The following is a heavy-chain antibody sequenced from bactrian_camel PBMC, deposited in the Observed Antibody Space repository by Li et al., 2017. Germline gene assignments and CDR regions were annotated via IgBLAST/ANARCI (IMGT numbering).Heavy chain of an antibody. J-gene: IGHJ4*01. CDR2: INGGGTA. CDR1: GFSFSTYT. CDR3: VTRAEGGMWFDFTY. V-gene: IGHV3S9*01. D-gene: IGHD3*01. Sequence: HVQLVESGGGLVQPGGSLRLGCTASGFSFSTYTMAWVRQVPGKGLEWVARINGGGTANYAHSVNTRFTISRDNAKRTVYLQLNNLKAEDTAMYWCVTRAEGGMWFDFTYWGQGTQVTAS.